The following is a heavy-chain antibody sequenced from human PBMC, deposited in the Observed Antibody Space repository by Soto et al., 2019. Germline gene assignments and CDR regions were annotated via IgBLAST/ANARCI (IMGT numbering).Heavy chain of an antibody. V-gene: IGHV3-23*01. CDR3: AKANGGQWLIPHLDN. D-gene: IGHD6-19*01. Sequence: EVQLLESGGGVVQPGGSLRLSCEASGFNFKKFAMGWVRQAPGEGLEWVSGISCCGGSTFYADSVKGRFSLARDDSKNTLSLQLNSLRVEDTAHYYWAKANGGQWLIPHLDNWGQGTQVTVS. CDR1: GFNFKKFA. CDR2: ISCCGGST. J-gene: IGHJ1*01.